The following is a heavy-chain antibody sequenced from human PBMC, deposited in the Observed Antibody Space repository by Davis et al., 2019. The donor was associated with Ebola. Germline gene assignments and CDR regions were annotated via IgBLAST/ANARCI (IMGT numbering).Heavy chain of an antibody. CDR3: AREVGETKLDQ. J-gene: IGHJ4*02. V-gene: IGHV1-69*13. D-gene: IGHD1-26*01. CDR1: AGTFSSYT. CDR2: VIPVFGTT. Sequence: SVKVSCYASAGTFSSYTITWVRQPPGQGLEWMGWVIPVFGTTNYAQKFQGRVTLTADESTSTAYMELTNLRSDDTAVYYCAREVGETKLDQWGQGTLVTVSS.